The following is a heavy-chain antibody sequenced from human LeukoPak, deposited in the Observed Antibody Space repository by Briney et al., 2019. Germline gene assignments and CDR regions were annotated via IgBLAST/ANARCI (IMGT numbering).Heavy chain of an antibody. CDR2: IYTAGST. CDR3: AGCSRWPGLSF. D-gene: IGHD6-13*01. CDR1: GFTVSGKY. Sequence: GGSLRLSCAASGFTVSGKYMSWVRQAPGMGLEWVSVIYTAGSTSYADSVRGRFTISRDNSKNTLYLQMNSLRAEDTAVYFCAGCSRWPGLSFWGQGTLLTVSS. V-gene: IGHV3-53*01. J-gene: IGHJ4*02.